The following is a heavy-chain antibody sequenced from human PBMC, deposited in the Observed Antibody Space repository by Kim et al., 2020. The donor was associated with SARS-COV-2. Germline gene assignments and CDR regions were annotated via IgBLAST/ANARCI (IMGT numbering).Heavy chain of an antibody. Sequence: SETLSLTCAVFGGSFSGYHWTWIRQSPGKGLEWIGEINHSGGTNCNPYLKSRVTISLETSKHQFSLKLGSVSAADTAVYYCARGRAGVVPSPLPGLGQYYDYYDMDVCGQGTPITVSS. CDR2: INHSGGT. V-gene: IGHV4-34*01. CDR3: ARGRAGVVPSPLPGLGQYYDYYDMDV. J-gene: IGHJ6*02. CDR1: GGSFSGYH. D-gene: IGHD3-3*01.